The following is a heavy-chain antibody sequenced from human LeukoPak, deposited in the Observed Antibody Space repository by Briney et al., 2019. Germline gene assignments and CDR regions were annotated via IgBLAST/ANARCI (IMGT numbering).Heavy chain of an antibody. CDR3: ARVVDTHFDY. D-gene: IGHD5-18*01. Sequence: GGSLRLSCAASGFTFSPYWMHWVRQAPGKGLVWVSRIKSDGSTTTYADSVKGRFTISRDNAKNTLYLQMNSLRAEDTAVYYCARVVDTHFDYWGQGTLVTVSS. V-gene: IGHV3-74*01. J-gene: IGHJ4*02. CDR2: IKSDGSTT. CDR1: GFTFSPYW.